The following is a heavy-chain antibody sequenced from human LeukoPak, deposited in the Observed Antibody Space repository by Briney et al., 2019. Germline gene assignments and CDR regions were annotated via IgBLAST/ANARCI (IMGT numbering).Heavy chain of an antibody. CDR3: ARSGRVVPAAIVKYNWFDP. D-gene: IGHD2-2*02. J-gene: IGHJ5*02. CDR1: GGSFSGYY. Sequence: SETLSLTCAVYGGSFSGYYWSWIRQPPGKGLEWIGEINHSGSTNYNPSLKSRVTISVDTSKNQFSLKLSSVTAADTAVYYCARSGRVVPAAIVKYNWFDPWGQEPWSPSPQ. CDR2: INHSGST. V-gene: IGHV4-34*01.